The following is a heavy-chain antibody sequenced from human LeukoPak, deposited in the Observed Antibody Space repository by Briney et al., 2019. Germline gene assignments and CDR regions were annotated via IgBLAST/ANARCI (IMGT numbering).Heavy chain of an antibody. D-gene: IGHD1-14*01. V-gene: IGHV3-48*01. CDR1: GFTFSTYI. J-gene: IGHJ3*02. CDR2: ISSSSGTI. Sequence: GGSLRLSCAASGFTFSTYIMNWVRQAQGKGLEWVSYISSSSGTIYYAASVKGRFTISRDNAKNSLYLQMNSLRAEYTGVYYCARQEPGFDIWGQGTMVNVSS. CDR3: ARQEPGFDI.